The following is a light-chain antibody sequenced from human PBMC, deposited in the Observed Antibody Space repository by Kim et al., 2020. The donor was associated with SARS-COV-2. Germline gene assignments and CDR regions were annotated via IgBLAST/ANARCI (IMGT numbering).Light chain of an antibody. J-gene: IGLJ3*02. Sequence: VSPGQTASITCSGDKLGAKYACWYQQKPGPSPVLVIYQDSKRPSGIPERFSGSNAGNTATLTISGTQAMDEADYYCQAWDSSTNWVFGGGTQLTVL. CDR3: QAWDSSTNWV. CDR1: KLGAKY. V-gene: IGLV3-1*01. CDR2: QDS.